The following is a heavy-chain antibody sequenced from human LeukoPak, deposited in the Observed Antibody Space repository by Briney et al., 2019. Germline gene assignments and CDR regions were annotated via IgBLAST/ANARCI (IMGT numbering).Heavy chain of an antibody. CDR2: INHSGST. CDR3: ARGQVTMVRGPPRVRDYYSMDV. CDR1: GGSFSGYY. J-gene: IGHJ6*04. D-gene: IGHD3-10*01. Sequence: SETLSLTCAVYGGSFSGYYWSWIRQPPGKGLEWIGEINHSGSTNYNPSLKSRVTISVDTSKNQFSLKLSSVTAADTAVYYCARGQVTMVRGPPRVRDYYSMDVWGKGTTVTVSS. V-gene: IGHV4-34*01.